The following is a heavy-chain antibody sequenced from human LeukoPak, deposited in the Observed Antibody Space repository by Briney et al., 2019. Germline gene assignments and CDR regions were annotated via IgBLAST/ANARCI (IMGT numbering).Heavy chain of an antibody. J-gene: IGHJ4*02. D-gene: IGHD1-26*01. CDR2: ISSSSSTI. CDR3: ARGDSGSFDY. CDR1: GFTFSSYS. V-gene: IGHV3-48*01. Sequence: GGSLRLSCAASGFTFSSYSMNWVRQAPGKGLEWVSYISSSSSTIYYADSVKGRFTISRDNAKNSLYLQMNSLRADDAAVYYCARGDSGSFDYWGQGTLVTVSS.